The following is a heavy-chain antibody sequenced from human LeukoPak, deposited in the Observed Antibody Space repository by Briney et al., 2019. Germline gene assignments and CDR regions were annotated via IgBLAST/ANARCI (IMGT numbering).Heavy chain of an antibody. CDR1: GYTFTDYY. CDR2: ISPASGGT. Sequence: ASVKLSCKSSGYTFTDYYVHWVRQAPGQALEWMAMISPASGGTTFAQKFKGRVTMTRDMSTDTIYMEMTSLRYDDTALYYCAREIRFRLDLWGHGTLVTVSS. J-gene: IGHJ5*02. D-gene: IGHD3-3*01. CDR3: AREIRFRLDL. V-gene: IGHV1-46*01.